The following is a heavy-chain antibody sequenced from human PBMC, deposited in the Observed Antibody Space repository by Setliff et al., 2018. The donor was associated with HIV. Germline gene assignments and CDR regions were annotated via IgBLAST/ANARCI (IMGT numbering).Heavy chain of an antibody. D-gene: IGHD3-16*01. Sequence: LSLTCAVYGGSFSAYYWSWVRQAPGKGLEWVSAISYDGTKEYYADSVKGRFTISRDNSKNTLYLQGGSLRPEDTAVYYCAKEAGVMDAFDIWGQGTMVTVSS. V-gene: IGHV3-30*18. CDR1: GGSFSAYY. CDR2: ISYDGTKE. CDR3: AKEAGVMDAFDI. J-gene: IGHJ3*02.